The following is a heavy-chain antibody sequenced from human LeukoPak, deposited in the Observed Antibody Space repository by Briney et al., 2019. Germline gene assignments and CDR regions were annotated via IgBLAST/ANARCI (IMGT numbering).Heavy chain of an antibody. CDR2: ISSSSSTI. V-gene: IGHV3-48*01. CDR3: ARDLVSPYNWFDP. J-gene: IGHJ5*02. CDR1: GFTFSIYT. Sequence: PGGSLRLSCAASGFTFSIYTMNWVRQAPGKGLEWVSYISSSSSTIYYADSVKGRFTISRDNAKNSLYLQMNSLRAEDTAVYYCARDLVSPYNWFDPWGQGTLVTVSS. D-gene: IGHD6-13*01.